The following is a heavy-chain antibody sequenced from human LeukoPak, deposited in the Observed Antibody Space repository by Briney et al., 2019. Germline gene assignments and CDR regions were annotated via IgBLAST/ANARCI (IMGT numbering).Heavy chain of an antibody. CDR1: GYSFTSYY. D-gene: IGHD3-3*01. J-gene: IGHJ4*02. CDR2: INLSGGGT. Sequence: GASVKVSCKASGYSFTSYYIHWVRQAPGQGLEWMGIINLSGGGTTYAQKFQGRVTMTRDTSTSTVYMELSSLTSEDTAVYFRTREGDFWSGTAFDYWGQGTLVTVSS. CDR3: TREGDFWSGTAFDY. V-gene: IGHV1-46*01.